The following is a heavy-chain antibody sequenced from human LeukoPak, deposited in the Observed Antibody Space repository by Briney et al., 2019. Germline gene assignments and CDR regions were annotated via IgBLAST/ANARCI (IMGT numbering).Heavy chain of an antibody. V-gene: IGHV3-30*18. Sequence: GGSLRLSCAASGFTFSTYGMHWVRQAPGKGLEWVAVISYDGSNSYYADSVKGRFTISRDNSKNTLYLQVNSLRAEDTAVYYRAKGYGLRLVNNWFDPWGQGTLVTVSS. CDR2: ISYDGSNS. CDR3: AKGYGLRLVNNWFDP. J-gene: IGHJ5*02. CDR1: GFTFSTYG. D-gene: IGHD6-19*01.